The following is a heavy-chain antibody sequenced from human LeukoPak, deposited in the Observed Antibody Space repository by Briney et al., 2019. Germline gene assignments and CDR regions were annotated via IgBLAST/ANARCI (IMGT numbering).Heavy chain of an antibody. CDR2: INCKSGAT. D-gene: IGHD2-2*01. CDR1: GYTPTGYY. J-gene: IGHJ3*01. Sequence: ASVKVSRKPFGYTPTGYYMHTVSQAPGQGLEWMAWINCKSGATNYAQTFQGRVTITRDTSTRTAYMALSRLGSDDTAVYYCARLRSISWYDAFDLWGQGTMVTVSS. V-gene: IGHV1-2*02. CDR3: ARLRSISWYDAFDL.